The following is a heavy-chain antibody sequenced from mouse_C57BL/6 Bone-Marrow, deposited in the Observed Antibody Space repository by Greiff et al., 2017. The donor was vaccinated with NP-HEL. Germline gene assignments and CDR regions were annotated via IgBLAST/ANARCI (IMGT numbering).Heavy chain of an antibody. V-gene: IGHV1-18*01. D-gene: IGHD2-4*01. CDR2: INPNNGGT. J-gene: IGHJ2*01. Sequence: VQLKESGPELVKPGASVKIPCKASGYTFTDYNMDWVKQSHGKSLEWIGDINPNNGGTIYNQKFKGKATLTVDESSSTAYMELRSLTSEDTAVYYCARSYDYFYFDYWGQGTTLTVSS. CDR1: GYTFTDYN. CDR3: ARSYDYFYFDY.